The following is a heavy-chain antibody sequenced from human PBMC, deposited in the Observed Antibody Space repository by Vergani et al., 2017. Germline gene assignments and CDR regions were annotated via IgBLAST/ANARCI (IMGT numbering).Heavy chain of an antibody. CDR3: ERAGSRIAVAGYFDY. V-gene: IGHV4-34*01. CDR2: INHSGST. Sequence: QVQLQQWGAGLLKPSETLSLTCAVYGGSFSGYYWSWIRQPPGKGLGWIGEINHSGSTNYNPSLRRRVTISVDTSKNQFSLKLSSVTAADTAVYYCERAGSRIAVAGYFDYWGQGTLVTVSS. CDR1: GGSFSGYY. J-gene: IGHJ4*02. D-gene: IGHD6-19*01.